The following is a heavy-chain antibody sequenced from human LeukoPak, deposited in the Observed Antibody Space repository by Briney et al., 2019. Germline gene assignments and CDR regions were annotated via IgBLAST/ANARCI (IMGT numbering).Heavy chain of an antibody. D-gene: IGHD1-1*01. J-gene: IGHJ5*02. Sequence: ASVKVSCKASGYTFTNYAISWVRQAPGQGLEWMGWINTYNGNTNYVQNLQGRVTMTTDTSTSTAYMELRNLRSDDTAVYYCARESDPRYRGFDPWGQGTLVTVSS. V-gene: IGHV1-18*01. CDR2: INTYNGNT. CDR1: GYTFTNYA. CDR3: ARESDPRYRGFDP.